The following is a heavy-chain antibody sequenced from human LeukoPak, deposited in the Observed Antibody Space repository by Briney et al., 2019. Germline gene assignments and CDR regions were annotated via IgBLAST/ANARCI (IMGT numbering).Heavy chain of an antibody. CDR2: INHSGST. D-gene: IGHD3-10*01. J-gene: IGHJ3*02. Sequence: PSETLPLTCAVYGGSFSGYYWSWIRQPPGKGLEWIGEINHSGSTNYNPSLKSRVTISVDTSKNQFSLKLSSVTAADTAVYYCARGVRYYGSGSYYPSLVFFDIWGQGTMVTVSS. CDR3: ARGVRYYGSGSYYPSLVFFDI. CDR1: GGSFSGYY. V-gene: IGHV4-34*01.